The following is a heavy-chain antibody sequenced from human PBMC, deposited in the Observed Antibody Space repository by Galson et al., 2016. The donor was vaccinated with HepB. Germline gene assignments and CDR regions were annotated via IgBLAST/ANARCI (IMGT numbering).Heavy chain of an antibody. CDR3: ARDDSGGWYGFHYGMDV. D-gene: IGHD6-19*01. Sequence: ETLSLTCTVSGASISGYYLSWIRQPPGKGLAWIGYIYYSGRTNYNPSPKSRVTISVDTSKNQFSLKLSSVTAADTAVYYCARDDSGGWYGFHYGMDVWGQGTTVTVSS. CDR2: IYYSGRT. V-gene: IGHV4-59*01. J-gene: IGHJ6*02. CDR1: GASISGYY.